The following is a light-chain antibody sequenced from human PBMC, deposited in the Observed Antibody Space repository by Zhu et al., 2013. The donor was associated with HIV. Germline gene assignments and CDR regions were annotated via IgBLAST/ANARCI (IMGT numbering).Light chain of an antibody. V-gene: IGKV3-20*01. CDR2: GSS. CDR3: QRFGSSVTWT. Sequence: EIVLMQSPGSLSLSRGESATLSCRASQTVSYRHIAWYHQKPGQPPRLLLYGSSSRAPGIPERFSGSGSGTDFTLTITGLEPEDFGMYFCQRFGSSVTWTFGQGTK. CDR1: QTVSYRH. J-gene: IGKJ1*01.